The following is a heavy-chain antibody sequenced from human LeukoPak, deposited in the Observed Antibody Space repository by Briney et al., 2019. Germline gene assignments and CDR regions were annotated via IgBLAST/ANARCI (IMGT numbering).Heavy chain of an antibody. CDR1: GFTFRTYA. D-gene: IGHD1-26*01. Sequence: PGGSLTLFCAASGFTFRTYAMSWVRQAPGKGLEWVSSISGSGATTYYSDSVRGRFTISRDNSKNTLYLQMNSLRAEDTAVYYFAKGGDSPMPIVDSWGQGAPVTVSS. CDR3: AKGGDSPMPIVDS. CDR2: ISGSGATT. V-gene: IGHV3-23*01. J-gene: IGHJ4*02.